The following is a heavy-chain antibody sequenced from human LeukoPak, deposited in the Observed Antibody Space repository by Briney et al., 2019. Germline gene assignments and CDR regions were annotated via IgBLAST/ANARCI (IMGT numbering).Heavy chain of an antibody. D-gene: IGHD1-20*01. Sequence: GESLKISCKGSGYSFTNYWIGWVRQMPGKGLEWMGIIYPGDSDTRYSPSFQGQGTISADKSISTAYLQWSSLTASDTAMYYCARHAPSITGTPYSFDYWGQGTLVTVSS. J-gene: IGHJ4*02. CDR3: ARHAPSITGTPYSFDY. V-gene: IGHV5-51*01. CDR2: IYPGDSDT. CDR1: GYSFTNYW.